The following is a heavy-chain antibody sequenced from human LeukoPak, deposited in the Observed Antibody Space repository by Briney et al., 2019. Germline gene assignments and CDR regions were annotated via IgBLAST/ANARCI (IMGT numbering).Heavy chain of an antibody. CDR2: ISGSGGST. D-gene: IGHD3-3*01. CDR3: ARDPRITIFGVVIIGGNFDY. J-gene: IGHJ4*02. V-gene: IGHV3-23*01. Sequence: GGSLRLSCAASGFTFSSYAMSWVHQAPGKGLEWVSAISGSGGSTYYADSVKGRFTISRDNSKNTLYLQMNSLRAEDTAVYYCARDPRITIFGVVIIGGNFDYWGQGTLVTVSS. CDR1: GFTFSSYA.